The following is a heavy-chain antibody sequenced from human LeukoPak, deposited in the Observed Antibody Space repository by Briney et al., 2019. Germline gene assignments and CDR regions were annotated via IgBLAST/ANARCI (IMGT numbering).Heavy chain of an antibody. V-gene: IGHV1-2*02. CDR2: INPNSGGT. CDR3: ARDGSTGDAFDI. Sequence: ASVKVSCKASGYTFTGYYMHWVRQAPGQGLEWMGWINPNSGGTNYAQKFQGRVTMTRGTSISTAYMELSRLRSDDTAVYYCARDGSTGDAFDIWGQGTMVTVSS. CDR1: GYTFTGYY. J-gene: IGHJ3*02. D-gene: IGHD6-13*01.